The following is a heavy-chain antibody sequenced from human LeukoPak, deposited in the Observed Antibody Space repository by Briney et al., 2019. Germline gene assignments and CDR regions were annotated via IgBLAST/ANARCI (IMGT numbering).Heavy chain of an antibody. Sequence: SETLSLSCAVYGGSFSGYYWSWIRQPPPQGLEWIGEINHSGSTNSNPSLKSRVTISVDTSKNQFSLKRSSVTAPDPAVYYCARGLAAAGPFDYWGQGTLVTVSS. CDR2: INHSGST. CDR1: GGSFSGYY. V-gene: IGHV4-34*01. CDR3: ARGLAAAGPFDY. J-gene: IGHJ4*02. D-gene: IGHD6-13*01.